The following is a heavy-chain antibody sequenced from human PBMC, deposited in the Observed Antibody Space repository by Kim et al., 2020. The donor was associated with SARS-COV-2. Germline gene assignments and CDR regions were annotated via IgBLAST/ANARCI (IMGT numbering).Heavy chain of an antibody. Sequence: GGSLRLSCAASGFTVSSNYMSWVRQAPGKGLEWVSVIYSGGSTYYADSVKGRFTISRHNSKNTLYLQMNSLRAEDTAVYYCAREGIDILTGYGYYYYGMDVWGQGTTVTVSS. J-gene: IGHJ6*02. CDR2: IYSGGST. V-gene: IGHV3-53*04. CDR1: GFTVSSNY. CDR3: AREGIDILTGYGYYYYGMDV. D-gene: IGHD3-9*01.